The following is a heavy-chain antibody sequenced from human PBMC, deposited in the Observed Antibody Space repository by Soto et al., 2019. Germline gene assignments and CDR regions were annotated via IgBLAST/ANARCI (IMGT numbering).Heavy chain of an antibody. Sequence: GGSLRLSCAASGFTFSNAWMNWVRQAPGKGLEWVGRIKSKTDGGTTDYAAPVKGRFTISRDDSKNTLHLQMNSLKTEDTAVYYCTTDYSSGIGAFDIWGQGTMVTVSS. CDR1: GFTFSNAW. CDR3: TTDYSSGIGAFDI. J-gene: IGHJ3*02. D-gene: IGHD3-10*01. CDR2: IKSKTDGGTT. V-gene: IGHV3-15*07.